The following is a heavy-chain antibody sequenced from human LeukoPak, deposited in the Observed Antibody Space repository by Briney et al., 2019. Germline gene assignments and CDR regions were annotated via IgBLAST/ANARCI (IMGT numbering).Heavy chain of an antibody. Sequence: PGGSLRLSCAASGFTVSSNYMSWVRQAPGKGLEWVSVIYSGGSTYYADSEKGRFTISRGNYKNTLYLQMNSLRAEDTAVYYCARIFRPYEFGEGGSFDYWGQGTLVTVSS. CDR1: GFTVSSNY. CDR2: IYSGGST. J-gene: IGHJ4*02. V-gene: IGHV3-66*02. D-gene: IGHD3-10*01. CDR3: ARIFRPYEFGEGGSFDY.